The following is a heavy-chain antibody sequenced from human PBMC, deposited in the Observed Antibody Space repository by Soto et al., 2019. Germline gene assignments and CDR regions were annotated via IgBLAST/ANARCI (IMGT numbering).Heavy chain of an antibody. CDR1: GGSFSGYY. Sequence: SETLSLTCAVYGGSFSGYYWSWIRQPPGKGLEWIGEINHSGSTNYNPSLKSRVTISVDTSKNQFSLKLSSVTAADTAVYYCARLAVVVVARYYYYMDVWGKGTTVTVSS. J-gene: IGHJ6*03. V-gene: IGHV4-34*01. CDR2: INHSGST. D-gene: IGHD2-15*01. CDR3: ARLAVVVVARYYYYMDV.